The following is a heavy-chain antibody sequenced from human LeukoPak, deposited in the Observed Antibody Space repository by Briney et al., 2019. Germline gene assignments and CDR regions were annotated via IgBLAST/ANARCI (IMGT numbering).Heavy chain of an antibody. CDR1: GYTFTSYD. CDR2: MNPNSGNT. D-gene: IGHD3-10*01. Sequence: ASVKVSCKASGYTFTSYDINWVRQATGQGLEWMGWMNPNSGNTGYAQKFQGRVTMTRNTSISTAYMELSSLRSEDTAVYYCARGPPGRITMVRGVTNWFDPWGQGTLVTVSS. V-gene: IGHV1-8*01. CDR3: ARGPPGRITMVRGVTNWFDP. J-gene: IGHJ5*02.